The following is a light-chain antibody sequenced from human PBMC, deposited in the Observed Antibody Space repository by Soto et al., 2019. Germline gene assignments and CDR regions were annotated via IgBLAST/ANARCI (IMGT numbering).Light chain of an antibody. CDR2: GAS. V-gene: IGKV3-20*01. J-gene: IGKJ1*01. CDR1: QSVSSSY. Sequence: EIVLTQSPGTLYLSRGERATISCRASQSVSSSYLAWYQQKPGQAPRLLIYGASSRATGIPDRFSGSGSGTDFTLTISRLEPEDFAVYHCQQYGSSLTFGQGTKVEIK. CDR3: QQYGSSLT.